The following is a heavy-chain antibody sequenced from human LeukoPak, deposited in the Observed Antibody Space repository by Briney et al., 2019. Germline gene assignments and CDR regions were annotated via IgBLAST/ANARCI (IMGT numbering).Heavy chain of an antibody. Sequence: PGGSLRLSCAASGFTFSSYNMNWVRQAPGKGLEWVSSISSSSSYIYYADSVKGRFTISRDNAKNSLYLQMNSLRAEDTAVYYCARDSRIAAAGNAYFDYWGQGTLVTVSS. CDR2: ISSSSSYI. CDR3: ARDSRIAAAGNAYFDY. V-gene: IGHV3-21*01. J-gene: IGHJ4*02. D-gene: IGHD6-13*01. CDR1: GFTFSSYN.